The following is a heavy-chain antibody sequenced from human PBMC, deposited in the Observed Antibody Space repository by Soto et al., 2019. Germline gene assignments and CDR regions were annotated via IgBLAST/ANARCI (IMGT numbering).Heavy chain of an antibody. CDR2: ISASGGST. D-gene: IGHD4-17*01. CDR1: GFTFSSYA. CDR3: ARLKDDYEDS. J-gene: IGHJ4*02. Sequence: EVQLLESGGGLVQPGGSLRLSCAASGFTFSSYAMSWVRQAPGKGLEWVSGISASGGSTYYADSVKGRFTLSRDNSKNTLYLQMNSLRVDDTAVYYCARLKDDYEDSWGQGTLVTVSS. V-gene: IGHV3-23*01.